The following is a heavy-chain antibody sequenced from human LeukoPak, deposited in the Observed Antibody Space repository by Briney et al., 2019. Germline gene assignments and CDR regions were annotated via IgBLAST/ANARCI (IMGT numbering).Heavy chain of an antibody. V-gene: IGHV1-46*01. CDR2: INPSGGST. J-gene: IGHJ4*02. Sequence: ASVKVSCKASGYTFTSYGISWVRQAPGQGLEWMGIINPSGGSTSYAQKFQGRVTMTRDTSTSTVYMELSSLRSEDTAVYYCAREGTGGFDYWGQGTLVTVSS. D-gene: IGHD2-8*02. CDR1: GYTFTSYG. CDR3: AREGTGGFDY.